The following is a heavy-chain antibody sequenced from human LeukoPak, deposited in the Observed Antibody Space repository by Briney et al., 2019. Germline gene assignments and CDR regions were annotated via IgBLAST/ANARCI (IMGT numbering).Heavy chain of an antibody. CDR3: ARDLDSSGWYFDY. CDR1: GGSISSYY. Sequence: SETLSLTCTVSGGSISSYYWSWIRQPPGKGLEWIGYIYYSGSTNYNPSLKSRVTISVDTSKNQFSLKLSSVTAADTAVYYCARDLDSSGWYFDYWGQGTLDTVSS. CDR2: IYYSGST. V-gene: IGHV4-59*01. D-gene: IGHD6-19*01. J-gene: IGHJ4*02.